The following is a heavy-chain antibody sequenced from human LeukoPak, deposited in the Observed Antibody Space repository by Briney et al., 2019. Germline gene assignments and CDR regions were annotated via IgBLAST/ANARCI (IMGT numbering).Heavy chain of an antibody. CDR2: KYYSGST. CDR3: ARGRSYGFDFDS. V-gene: IGHV4-61*01. CDR1: GVSINTCCYY. Sequence: SETLSLTCDVSGVSINTCCYYWTWIRQPPGKGLEWIGYKYYSGSTRYNSSLRSRLTISLDTSKNQFSLRLTSVTAAGTAVYYCARGRSYGFDFDSWGPGTLVIVSS. D-gene: IGHD5-18*01. J-gene: IGHJ4*02.